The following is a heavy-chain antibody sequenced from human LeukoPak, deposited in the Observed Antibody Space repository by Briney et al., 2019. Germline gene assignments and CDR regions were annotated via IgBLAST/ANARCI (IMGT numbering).Heavy chain of an antibody. V-gene: IGHV4-61*08. J-gene: IGHJ3*02. CDR3: ARHILDAFDI. CDR2: IYYSGST. CDR1: GGSISSGGYY. D-gene: IGHD2-15*01. Sequence: PSETLSLTCTVSGGSISSGGYYWSWIRQHPGKGLEWIGYIYYSGSTNYNPSLKSRVTISVDTSKNQFSLKLSSVTAADTAVYYCARHILDAFDIWGQGTMVTVSS.